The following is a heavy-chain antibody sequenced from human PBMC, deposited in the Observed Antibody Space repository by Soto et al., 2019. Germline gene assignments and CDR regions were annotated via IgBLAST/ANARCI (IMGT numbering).Heavy chain of an antibody. CDR3: ARRVGDGQLDF. D-gene: IGHD1-26*01. V-gene: IGHV1-3*01. J-gene: IGHJ4*02. Sequence: QVQLVQSGAEVKKPGASVKVSCKASGYSFTNFAIHWVRQAPGQRLQWMGWINPASDYTRDSQEFEGRVTLTRDTSASTAYMELSRLRSEDTSVYYWARRVGDGQLDFWCQGTLVIVSS. CDR2: INPASDYT. CDR1: GYSFTNFA.